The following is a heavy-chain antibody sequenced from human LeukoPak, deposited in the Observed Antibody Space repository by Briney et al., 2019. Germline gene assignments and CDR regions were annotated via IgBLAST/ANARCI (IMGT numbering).Heavy chain of an antibody. CDR1: GFTFSSYE. D-gene: IGHD3-22*01. Sequence: GGSLRLSCAASGFTFSSYEMNWVRQAPGKGLEWVSYISSSGSTIHYADSVKGRFTISRDNAKNSLYLQMNSLRAEDTAVYYCARDYDSGGFSLFDLWGRGALVTVSS. V-gene: IGHV3-48*03. J-gene: IGHJ2*01. CDR3: ARDYDSGGFSLFDL. CDR2: ISSSGSTI.